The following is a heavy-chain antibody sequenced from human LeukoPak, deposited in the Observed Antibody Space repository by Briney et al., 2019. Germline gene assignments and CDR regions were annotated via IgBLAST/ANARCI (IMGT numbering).Heavy chain of an antibody. D-gene: IGHD2-2*01. CDR1: GGTFSSYA. V-gene: IGHV1-69*01. J-gene: IGHJ4*02. CDR3: ARAGGYCSSTSCRSLNY. Sequence: ASVKVSCKASGGTFSSYAISWVRQAPAQGLEWMGGIIPIFGTANYAQKFQGRVTITADESTSTAYMELSSLRSEDTAVYYCARAGGYCSSTSCRSLNYWGQGTLVTVSS. CDR2: IIPIFGTA.